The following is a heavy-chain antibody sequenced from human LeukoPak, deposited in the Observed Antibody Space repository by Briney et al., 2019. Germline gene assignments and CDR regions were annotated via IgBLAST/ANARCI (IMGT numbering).Heavy chain of an antibody. D-gene: IGHD2-2*01. CDR2: INHSGTT. J-gene: IGHJ5*02. CDR3: ARRNCNSPGCYDIDWFAP. CDR1: GGSFSGYY. Sequence: PSETLSLTCAVYGGSFSGYYWSWIRQPPGKGLEWIGEINHSGTTNYNPSLKSRVTISVDTSKNQFSLKLSSVTAAATAVYYCARRNCNSPGCYDIDWFAPWGEGTLVTVAS. V-gene: IGHV4-34*01.